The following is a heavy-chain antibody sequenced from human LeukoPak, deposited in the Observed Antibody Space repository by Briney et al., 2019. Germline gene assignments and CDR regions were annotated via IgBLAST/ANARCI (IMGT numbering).Heavy chain of an antibody. Sequence: GASVKVSCKASGGTFSSYAISWVRQAPGQGLEWMGGIIPIFGTANYAQKFQGRVTITADESTSTAYMELSSLRSEDTAVYYCARDLQPYCSSTSCYNFVDYWGQGTLVTVSS. CDR3: ARDLQPYCSSTSCYNFVDY. J-gene: IGHJ4*02. CDR2: IIPIFGTA. D-gene: IGHD2-2*02. CDR1: GGTFSSYA. V-gene: IGHV1-69*13.